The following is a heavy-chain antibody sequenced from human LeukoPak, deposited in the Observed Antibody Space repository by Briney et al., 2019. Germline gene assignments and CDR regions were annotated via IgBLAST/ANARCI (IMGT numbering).Heavy chain of an antibody. Sequence: SVKVSCKASGGTFSSYAISWVRQAPGQGLEWMGGIIPIFGTANYAQKFQGRVTITADESTSTAYMELSSLRSEDTAVYYCARGGLLYYYDSSGTLDYWGQGTLVTVSS. CDR1: GGTFSSYA. CDR3: ARGGLLYYYDSSGTLDY. D-gene: IGHD3-22*01. J-gene: IGHJ4*02. CDR2: IIPIFGTA. V-gene: IGHV1-69*13.